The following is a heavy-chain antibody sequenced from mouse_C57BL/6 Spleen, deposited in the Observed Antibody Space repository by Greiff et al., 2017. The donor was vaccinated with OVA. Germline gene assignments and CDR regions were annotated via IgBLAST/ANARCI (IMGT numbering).Heavy chain of an antibody. J-gene: IGHJ2*01. CDR1: GYTFTDYY. Sequence: VQLQQSGPELVKPGASVKISCKASGYTFTDYYMNWVKQSHGQSLEWIGDINPNNGGTSYKQKFKGKATLTVDKTSSTAYMELGSLTSEDSAVYYCARSERSDYWGQGTTLTVSS. V-gene: IGHV1-26*01. CDR2: INPNNGGT. CDR3: ARSERSDY. D-gene: IGHD1-1*01.